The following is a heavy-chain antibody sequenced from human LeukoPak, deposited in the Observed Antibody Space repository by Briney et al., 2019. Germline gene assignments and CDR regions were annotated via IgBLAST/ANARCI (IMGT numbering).Heavy chain of an antibody. CDR2: IHPSGGST. D-gene: IGHD2-8*01. CDR3: ARGDRGTNYGMDV. Sequence: PSGTLACKASGYTFTSYYMHWVRHAPGQGPEWVGIIHPSGGSTSYAQKFQGRVTMARDTSTSTVYMELSSLRSEDTAVYYCARGDRGTNYGMDVWGQGTTVTVSS. CDR1: GYTFTSYY. V-gene: IGHV1-46*01. J-gene: IGHJ6*02.